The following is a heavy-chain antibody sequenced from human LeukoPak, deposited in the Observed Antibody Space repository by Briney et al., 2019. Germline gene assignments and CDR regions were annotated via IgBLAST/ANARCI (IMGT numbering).Heavy chain of an antibody. CDR1: GFTFSDYS. D-gene: IGHD3-10*01. Sequence: PGGSLRLSCTASGFTFSDYSVNWVRQAPGKGLEWLANIKQDGSEKYYVDSVEGRFTISRDNAKNSLYLQMNSLRAEDTAVYYCARSYYGSGTSYGMDVWGQGTTVTVSS. CDR2: IKQDGSEK. J-gene: IGHJ6*02. CDR3: ARSYYGSGTSYGMDV. V-gene: IGHV3-7*01.